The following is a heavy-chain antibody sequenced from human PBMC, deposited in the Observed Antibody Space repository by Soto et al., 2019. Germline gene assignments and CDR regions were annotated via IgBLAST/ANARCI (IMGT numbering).Heavy chain of an antibody. CDR2: IYYSGST. CDR1: GGSISSYY. D-gene: IGHD4-17*01. CDR3: ARAYGDYGFDY. Sequence: QVQLQESGPGLVKPSETLSLTCTVSGGSISSYYWSWIRQPPGKGLEWIGYIYYSGSTNYNNSLTSRVTIPVDTSKNQSSLKLSSVTAADTAVYYCARAYGDYGFDYWGQGTLVTVSS. J-gene: IGHJ4*02. V-gene: IGHV4-59*01.